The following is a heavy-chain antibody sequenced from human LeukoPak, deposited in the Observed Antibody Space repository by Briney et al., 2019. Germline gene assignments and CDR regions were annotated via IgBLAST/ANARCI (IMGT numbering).Heavy chain of an antibody. V-gene: IGHV3-7*01. CDR1: GFPFSDHW. CDR2: IRQDGSSI. CDR3: ARAVDLADY. J-gene: IGHJ4*02. Sequence: PGGSLKLSCAASGFPFSDHWMSWVRQAPGKGLEWVANIRQDGSSIFYADSVKGRFTISRDNAKNSEFLQMDNLTPDDTAVYYCARAVDLADYWGQGTLVTVSS.